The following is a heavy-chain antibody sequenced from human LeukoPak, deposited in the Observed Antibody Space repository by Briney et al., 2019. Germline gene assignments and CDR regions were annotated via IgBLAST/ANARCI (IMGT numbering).Heavy chain of an antibody. CDR3: ARGASGIGGIRFDP. Sequence: GGSLRLSCAASDFSVGSNYMTWVRQAPGKGLEWVSLIYSVGTTFYADSVKGRFTISRDNAKNSLYLQMNSLRAEDTAVYYCARGASGIGGIRFDPWGQGTLVTVSS. CDR1: DFSVGSNY. D-gene: IGHD3-10*01. V-gene: IGHV3-53*01. J-gene: IGHJ5*02. CDR2: IYSVGTT.